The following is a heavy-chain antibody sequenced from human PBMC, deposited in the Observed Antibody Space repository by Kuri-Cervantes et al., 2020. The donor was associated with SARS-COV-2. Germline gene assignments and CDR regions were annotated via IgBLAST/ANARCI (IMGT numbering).Heavy chain of an antibody. D-gene: IGHD6-19*01. Sequence: ESLKISCTVSGYSISSGYYWGWIRQPPGKGLEWIGSIYYSGSTYYNPSLKSRVTISVDTSKNQFSLKLSSVTAADTAVYYCARGGIAVAGVDYWGQGTLVTVSS. J-gene: IGHJ4*02. CDR1: GYSISSGYY. CDR2: IYYSGST. CDR3: ARGGIAVAGVDY. V-gene: IGHV4-38-2*02.